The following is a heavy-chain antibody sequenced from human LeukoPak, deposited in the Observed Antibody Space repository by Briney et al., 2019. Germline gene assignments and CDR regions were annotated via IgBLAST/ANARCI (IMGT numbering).Heavy chain of an antibody. V-gene: IGHV1-24*01. CDR2: VDPKDGET. J-gene: IGHJ4*02. CDR1: GYALTELS. CDR3: AGDVLVSGGSYYHGF. Sequence: ASVKVSCKVSGYALTELSIHWGRQAPGKGFEWMGGVDPKDGETIYAQNFQDRVTVTEDRYPDTSYMELSGLTSEDTALYYCAGDVLVSGGSYYHGFWGEGPVVTVSS. D-gene: IGHD3-10*01.